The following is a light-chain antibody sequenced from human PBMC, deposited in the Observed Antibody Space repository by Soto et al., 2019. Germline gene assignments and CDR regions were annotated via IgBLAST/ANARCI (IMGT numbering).Light chain of an antibody. V-gene: IGKV3-20*01. Sequence: EIVLTQSPDTLSLSPGESATLSCGASQSVNSRYLAWYQQKPGQAPRLLIYGASNRATGIPDRFSGSGSGADFTLTISRVEPEDFAVFYCQQYDDSVTFGQGTRLEIE. CDR1: QSVNSRY. CDR2: GAS. CDR3: QQYDDSVT. J-gene: IGKJ5*01.